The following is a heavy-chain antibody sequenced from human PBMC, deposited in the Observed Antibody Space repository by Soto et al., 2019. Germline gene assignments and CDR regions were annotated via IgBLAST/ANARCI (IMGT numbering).Heavy chain of an antibody. CDR2: IIPIFGTA. CDR3: ARDGNPHSSGWYKGSYNWFDP. D-gene: IGHD6-19*01. CDR1: GGTFSSYV. J-gene: IGHJ5*02. Sequence: GASVKVSCKASGGTFSSYVISWVRQAPGQGLEWMGGIIPIFGTANYAQKFQGRVTITADESTSTAYMELSSLRSEDTAVYYCARDGNPHSSGWYKGSYNWFDPWGQGTLVTVLL. V-gene: IGHV1-69*13.